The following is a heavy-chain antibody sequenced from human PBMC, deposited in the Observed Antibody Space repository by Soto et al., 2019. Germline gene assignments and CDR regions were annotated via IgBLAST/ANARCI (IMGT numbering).Heavy chain of an antibody. CDR1: GGSISSYY. Sequence: PAETLSLTCTVFGGSISSYYWSWLRQPPGKGLEWIGYIYYSGSTNYSPSLKSRVTISVDNSKDTLYLQMNSLRVEDTALYYCGKDPRGPDYWGQGTSVTVPS. J-gene: IGHJ4*02. V-gene: IGHV4-59*12. CDR2: IYYSGST. CDR3: GKDPRGPDY. D-gene: IGHD2-15*01.